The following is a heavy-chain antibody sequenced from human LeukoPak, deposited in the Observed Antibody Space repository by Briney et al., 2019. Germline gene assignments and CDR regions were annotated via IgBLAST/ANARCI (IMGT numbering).Heavy chain of an antibody. CDR3: AKGFILRSQAGPHFDS. CDR2: IRATSGGT. V-gene: IGHV3-23*01. CDR1: GFTFYNSA. D-gene: IGHD4-17*01. J-gene: IGHJ4*02. Sequence: PGGSLRLSCTASGFTFYNSAMTWVRQAPGKGLEWVSSIRATSGGTYYAASVKGRFTISRDNSKSTLFLQADSLRGDDTAVYYCAKGFILRSQAGPHFDSWGQGTLVTVSS.